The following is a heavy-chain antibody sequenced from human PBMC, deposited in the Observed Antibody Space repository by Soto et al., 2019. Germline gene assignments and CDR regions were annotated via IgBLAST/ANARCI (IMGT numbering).Heavy chain of an antibody. Sequence: EVQLVESGGGLVQPGGSLRLSCAASGFTFSSYWMSWVRQAPGKGLEWVANIKQDGSEKYYVDSVKGRFTISRDNAKNPLDLEKNRLRTEGTAVFYREEKQGGGSHDFLASFYYLLGMGVLGPGT. V-gene: IGHV3-7*05. J-gene: IGHJ6*02. D-gene: IGHD3-3*01. CDR3: EEKQGGGSHDFLASFYYLLGMGV. CDR2: IKQDGSEK. CDR1: GFTFSSYW.